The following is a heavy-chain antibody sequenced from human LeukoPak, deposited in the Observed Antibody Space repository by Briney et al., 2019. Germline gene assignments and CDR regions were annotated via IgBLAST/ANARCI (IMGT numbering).Heavy chain of an antibody. CDR1: GYTFTSYG. V-gene: IGHV1-18*01. D-gene: IGHD5/OR15-5a*01. J-gene: IGHJ4*02. Sequence: ASVKVSCKASGYTFTSYGISWVRQAPGEGLEWMGWISAYTGNTNYAQKLQGRVAMTTDTSTSTAYMELRSLRSDDTAVYYCAREVSTLFDYWGQGTLVTVSS. CDR3: AREVSTLFDY. CDR2: ISAYTGNT.